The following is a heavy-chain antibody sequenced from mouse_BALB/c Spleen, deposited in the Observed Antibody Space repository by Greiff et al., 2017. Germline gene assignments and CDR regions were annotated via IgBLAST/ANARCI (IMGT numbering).Heavy chain of an antibody. D-gene: IGHD1-1*01. J-gene: IGHJ4*01. V-gene: IGHV5-17*02. CDR2: ISSGSSTI. CDR3: ARKGGSSSYYYAMDY. Sequence: EVKLVESGGGLVQPGGSRKLSCAASGFTFSSFGMHWVRQAPEKGLGWVAYISSGSSTIYYADTVKGRFTISRDNPKNTLFLQMTSLRSEDTAMYYCARKGGSSSYYYAMDYWGQGTSVTVSS. CDR1: GFTFSSFG.